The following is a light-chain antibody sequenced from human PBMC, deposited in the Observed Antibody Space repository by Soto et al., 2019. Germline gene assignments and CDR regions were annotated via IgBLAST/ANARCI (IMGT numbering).Light chain of an antibody. J-gene: IGKJ4*01. CDR2: GAS. CDR1: QSVSSSF. Sequence: EIVLTQSPGILSLSPGERATLSCRASQSVSSSFLDWYQQKPGQAPRLLIYGASSRATGIPDRFSGSGSGTDFTLTISRLESEDFAVYYCQQYGSSPSALTFGGGTNVEIK. V-gene: IGKV3-20*01. CDR3: QQYGSSPSALT.